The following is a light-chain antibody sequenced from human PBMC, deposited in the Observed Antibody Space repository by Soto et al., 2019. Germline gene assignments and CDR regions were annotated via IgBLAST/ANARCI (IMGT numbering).Light chain of an antibody. CDR1: QSVTTY. CDR2: DAS. J-gene: IGKJ5*01. Sequence: EVVLTQSPGTLSLSPGERANISCRASQSVTTYLAWYQQKPGKAPRLLIYDASDRATGIPARFSGSGSGTDFTLTIRRLEPEDFAVYYCQQRSNWPPSISFGQGTRLEIK. V-gene: IGKV3-11*01. CDR3: QQRSNWPPSIS.